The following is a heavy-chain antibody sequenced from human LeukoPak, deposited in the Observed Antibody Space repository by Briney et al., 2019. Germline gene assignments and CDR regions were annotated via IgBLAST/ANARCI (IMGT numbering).Heavy chain of an antibody. V-gene: IGHV3-23*01. J-gene: IGHJ6*03. D-gene: IGHD2-21*02. Sequence: LGGSLRLSCAASGFTFSSYAMSWVRQAPGKGLEWVSAISGSGGSTYYADSVKGRFTISRDNSKNTLYLQMNSLRAEDTAVYYCAKRVVTTQYYYYMDVWGKGTTVTVSS. CDR2: ISGSGGST. CDR3: AKRVVTTQYYYYMDV. CDR1: GFTFSSYA.